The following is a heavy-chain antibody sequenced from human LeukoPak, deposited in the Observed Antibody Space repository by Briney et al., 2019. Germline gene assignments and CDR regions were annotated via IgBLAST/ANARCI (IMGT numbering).Heavy chain of an antibody. CDR3: TRHHYDSTGSFDY. J-gene: IGHJ4*02. V-gene: IGHV4-39*01. CDR2: IYYSGTT. D-gene: IGHD3-22*01. CDR1: GASITTTNY. Sequence: SETLSLTCTVSGASITTTNYLGWIRQAPGKGLEWIGHIYYSGTTSYSPSLNSRVTISVDTSKNQFSLRLSSVTAADTAVYYCTRHHYDSTGSFDYWGQGALVTVSS.